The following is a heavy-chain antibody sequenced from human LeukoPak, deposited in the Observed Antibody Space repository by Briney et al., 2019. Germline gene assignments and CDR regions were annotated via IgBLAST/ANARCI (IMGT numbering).Heavy chain of an antibody. D-gene: IGHD1-26*01. CDR2: IYYSGST. J-gene: IGHJ4*02. Sequence: SETLSLTCTVSGGSISSSSYSWGWIRQPPGQGLEWIGSIYYSGSTYYNPSLKSRVTISVDTSKNQFSLKLSSVTAADTAVYYCARRWRGSYYDYWGQGTLVTVSS. CDR1: GGSISSSSYS. CDR3: ARRWRGSYYDY. V-gene: IGHV4-39*01.